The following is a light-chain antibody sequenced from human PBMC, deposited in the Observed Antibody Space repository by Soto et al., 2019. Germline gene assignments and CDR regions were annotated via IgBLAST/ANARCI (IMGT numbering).Light chain of an antibody. Sequence: SYALTQPPSVSVAAGRTARITCGGDKIGSKIVHWYRQRPGQAPVAVVFDASDRPSGIPDRISASRSGDTATLTISRVDAGDEADYYCQVWASTDEFFVFGSGTKVTVX. V-gene: IGLV3-21*02. J-gene: IGLJ1*01. CDR1: KIGSKI. CDR2: DAS. CDR3: QVWASTDEFFV.